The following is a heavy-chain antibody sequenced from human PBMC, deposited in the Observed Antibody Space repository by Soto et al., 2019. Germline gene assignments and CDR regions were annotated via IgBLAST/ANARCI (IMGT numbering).Heavy chain of an antibody. V-gene: IGHV3-30-3*01. D-gene: IGHD3-3*01. J-gene: IGHJ4*02. CDR1: GFTFSSYA. CDR2: ISYDGSNK. CDR3: ARDKRDLRFLEWSYYFDY. Sequence: QVQLVESGGGVVQPGRSLRLSCAASGFTFSSYAMHWVRQAPGKGLEWVALISYDGSNKYYADSVKGRFTISRDNSKNTXXLQMNSLRAEATAVYYCARDKRDLRFLEWSYYFDYWGQGTLVTVSS.